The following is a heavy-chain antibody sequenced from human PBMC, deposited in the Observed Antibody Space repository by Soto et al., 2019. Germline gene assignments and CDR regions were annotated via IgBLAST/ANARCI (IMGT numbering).Heavy chain of an antibody. J-gene: IGHJ6*02. Sequence: SETLSLTCTVSGGSISSSSYYWGWIRQPPGKGLEWIGSIYYSGSTYYNPSLKSRVTISVDTSKNQFSLKLGSVTAADTAVYYCASRQDDNCSSTSCYFFYYYGMGVWGQGTTVTVSS. V-gene: IGHV4-39*01. CDR2: IYYSGST. D-gene: IGHD2-2*01. CDR3: ASRQDDNCSSTSCYFFYYYGMGV. CDR1: GGSISSSSYY.